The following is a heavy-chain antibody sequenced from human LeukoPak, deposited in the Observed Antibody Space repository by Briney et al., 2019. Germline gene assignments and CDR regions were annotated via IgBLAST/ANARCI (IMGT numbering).Heavy chain of an antibody. CDR1: GGSISSYY. D-gene: IGHD3-10*01. CDR3: ARGRRGFIYYGSGSYGSKYYFDY. V-gene: IGHV4-4*07. Sequence: SETLSLTCTVSGGSISSYYWSWIRQPAGKGLEWIGRIYTSGSTNYNPSLKSRVTMSVDTSMNQFSLKLSSVTAADTAVYYCARGRRGFIYYGSGSYGSKYYFDYWGQGTLVTVSS. J-gene: IGHJ4*02. CDR2: IYTSGST.